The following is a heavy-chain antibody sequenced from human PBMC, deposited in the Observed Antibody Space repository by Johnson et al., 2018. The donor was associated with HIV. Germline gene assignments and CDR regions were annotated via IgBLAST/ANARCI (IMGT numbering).Heavy chain of an antibody. CDR1: RFTFSSYA. V-gene: IGHV3-48*03. CDR2: ISSSGSSR. D-gene: IGHD4-11*01. CDR3: ARDYRGALDI. Sequence: VQLVESGGGVVRPGGSLRLSCAASRFTFSSYALHWVRQAPGKGLEWVSYISSSGSSRYYADSVKGRFTITRDNVKNSLYMQMNSLRVEDTAVYFCARDYRGALDIWGQGTMVTVSS. J-gene: IGHJ3*02.